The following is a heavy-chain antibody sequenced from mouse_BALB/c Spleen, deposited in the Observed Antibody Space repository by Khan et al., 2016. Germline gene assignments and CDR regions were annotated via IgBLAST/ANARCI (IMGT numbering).Heavy chain of an antibody. CDR2: ISSGGST. V-gene: IGHV5-6-5*01. CDR1: GFTFSSYA. CDR3: AREENAMDY. Sequence: EVALVESGGGLVKPGGSLKLSCAASGFTFSSYAMSWVRQTPEKRLHWVASISSGGSTYYPDSVKGRFTISRDNARNILYLQMRSLRSEDTAMYYCAREENAMDYWGQGTSVTVSS. J-gene: IGHJ4*01.